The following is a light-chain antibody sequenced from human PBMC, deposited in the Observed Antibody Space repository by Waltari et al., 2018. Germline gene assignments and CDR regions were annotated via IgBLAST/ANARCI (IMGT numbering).Light chain of an antibody. CDR3: SSYTNTNTLDV. Sequence: QSALTQPASVSGSPGQSITISCTGTASDIGGYNYVSWYQQHPGSAPKLLIFESNNRPSGVSARFSGSKSGNTASLTISGLQAADEAYYYCSSYTNTNTLDVFGSGTKVTVL. CDR2: ESN. J-gene: IGLJ1*01. CDR1: ASDIGGYNY. V-gene: IGLV2-14*01.